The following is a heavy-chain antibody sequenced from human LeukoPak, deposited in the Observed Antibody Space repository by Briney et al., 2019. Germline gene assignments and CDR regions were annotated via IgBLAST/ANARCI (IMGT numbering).Heavy chain of an antibody. D-gene: IGHD2-2*01. CDR3: ARTVFLRYCSSTSCYRDKKSYWYFDL. CDR1: GGSFSGYY. CDR2: INHSGST. Sequence: SSETLSLTCAVYGGSFSGYYWSWIRQPPGKGLEWIGEINHSGSTNYNPSLKSRVTISVDTSKNQFSLKLSSVTAADTAVYYCARTVFLRYCSSTSCYRDKKSYWYFDLWGRGTLVTVSS. J-gene: IGHJ2*01. V-gene: IGHV4-34*01.